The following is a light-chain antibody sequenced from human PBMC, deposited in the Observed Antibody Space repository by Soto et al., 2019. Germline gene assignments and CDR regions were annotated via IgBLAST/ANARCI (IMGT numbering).Light chain of an antibody. CDR1: QSIDNY. J-gene: IGKJ1*01. V-gene: IGKV1-39*01. CDR2: DAS. Sequence: DIQMTQSPSSLSASIGDRVTITCRASQSIDNYLNWYQQKAGKAPKLLIYDASSLQSGVSSRFSGRGSGTDFTLTISSLQPEDFATYYCQQSYIPPLTFGPGTKVDIK. CDR3: QQSYIPPLT.